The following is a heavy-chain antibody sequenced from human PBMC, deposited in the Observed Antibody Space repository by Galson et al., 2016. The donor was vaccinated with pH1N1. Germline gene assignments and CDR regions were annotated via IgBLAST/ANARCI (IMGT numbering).Heavy chain of an antibody. J-gene: IGHJ3*02. CDR1: GYRFTNSW. D-gene: IGHD4-17*01. CDR3: ARQNDYGDYRGDAFDI. CDR2: IYLGGSLI. V-gene: IGHV5-51*01. Sequence: SGAEVKQPGESLKISCKGSGYRFTNSWIGWVRQMPGKGLEWMGSIYLGGSLIRYRPSFQGQVTISADKSINIVYLEWSSLKAADTATYYCARQNDYGDYRGDAFDIWGQGTMVTVSS.